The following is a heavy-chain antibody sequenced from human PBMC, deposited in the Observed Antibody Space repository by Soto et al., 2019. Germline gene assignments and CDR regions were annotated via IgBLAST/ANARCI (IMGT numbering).Heavy chain of an antibody. Sequence: PGGSLRLSCAASGFTFSSYAMHWVRQGPGKGLEWVSFISYDGSNKYYADSVKGRFTISRDNSKNTLYLQMNSLRAEDTAVYYCARDRSMIVGVPGYWGQGTLVTVSS. J-gene: IGHJ4*02. CDR3: ARDRSMIVGVPGY. CDR1: GFTFSSYA. V-gene: IGHV3-30-3*01. D-gene: IGHD3-22*01. CDR2: ISYDGSNK.